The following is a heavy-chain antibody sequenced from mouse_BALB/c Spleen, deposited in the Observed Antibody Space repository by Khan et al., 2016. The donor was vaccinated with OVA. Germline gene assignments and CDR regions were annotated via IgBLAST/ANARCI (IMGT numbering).Heavy chain of an antibody. CDR1: GFNIRHYY. Sequence: VRLQQSGADLVRSGASVKLSCRASGFNIRHYYLHWVKQRPEQGLEWIGWIDPDNGDTEYDPKFQGKATMTADKSSNTAYLQLSSLTSEDTAVYYCTTGWGYAMDYWGQGTSVTVSS. CDR2: IDPDNGDT. J-gene: IGHJ4*01. D-gene: IGHD4-1*01. CDR3: TTGWGYAMDY. V-gene: IGHV14-4*02.